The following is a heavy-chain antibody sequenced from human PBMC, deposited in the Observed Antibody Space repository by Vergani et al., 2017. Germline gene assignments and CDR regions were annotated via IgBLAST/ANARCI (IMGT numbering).Heavy chain of an antibody. CDR1: GYTFTSYE. CDR3: ARGSRITIFGVVIYYYYMDV. J-gene: IGHJ6*03. CDR2: MNPNSGNT. Sequence: QVQLVQSGAEVKKPGASVKVSCKASGYTFTSYEINWVRQATGQGLEWMGWMNPNSGNTGYAQKFQGRVTMTRNTSISTAYMELSSLRSEDTAVYYCARGSRITIFGVVIYYYYMDVWGKGTTVTVSS. V-gene: IGHV1-8*01. D-gene: IGHD3-3*01.